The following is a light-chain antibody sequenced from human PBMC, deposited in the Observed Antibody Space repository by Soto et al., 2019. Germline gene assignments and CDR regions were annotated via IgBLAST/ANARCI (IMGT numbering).Light chain of an antibody. CDR1: QSLIHSDGDTY. CDR2: KVS. V-gene: IGKV2-30*02. J-gene: IGKJ1*01. CDR3: MQGTRWPWT. Sequence: DVVMTQSPLSLPVSLGQPASISCRSSQSLIHSDGDTYLNWFQQRPGQSPRRLIYKVSDRDSGVPDRFSGSGSCTDFTLKISREEGEDVGVYYCMQGTRWPWTFGQGTEVDIK.